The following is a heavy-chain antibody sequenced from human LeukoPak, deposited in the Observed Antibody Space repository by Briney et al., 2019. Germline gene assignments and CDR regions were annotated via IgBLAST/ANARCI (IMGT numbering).Heavy chain of an antibody. D-gene: IGHD6-19*01. CDR1: GFTFSSYG. CDR3: AREYSSGWFYYYYYMDA. CDR2: IWYDGSNK. V-gene: IGHV3-33*01. Sequence: GRSLRLSCAASGFTFSSYGMHWVRQAPGKGLEWVAVIWYDGSNKYYADSVKGRFTISRDNSKNTLYLQMNSLRAEDTAVYYCAREYSSGWFYYYYYMDAWGKGTTVTVSS. J-gene: IGHJ6*03.